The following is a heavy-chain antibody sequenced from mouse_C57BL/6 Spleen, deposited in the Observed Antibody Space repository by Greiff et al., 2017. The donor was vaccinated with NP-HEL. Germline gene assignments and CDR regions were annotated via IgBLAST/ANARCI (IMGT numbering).Heavy chain of an antibody. J-gene: IGHJ4*01. CDR3: ARHEGDYDYDGYAMDY. V-gene: IGHV1-62-2*01. Sequence: QVQLKESGAELVKPGASVKLSCKASGYTFTEYTIHWVKQRSGQGLEWIGWFYTGSGSIKYNEKFKDKATLTADKSSSTVYMELSRLTSEDSAVYFCARHEGDYDYDGYAMDYWGQGTSVTVSS. CDR2: FYTGSGSI. D-gene: IGHD2-4*01. CDR1: GYTFTEYT.